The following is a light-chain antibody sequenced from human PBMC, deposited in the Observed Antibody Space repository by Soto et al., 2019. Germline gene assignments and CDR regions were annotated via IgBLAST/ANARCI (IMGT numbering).Light chain of an antibody. CDR1: QSVSSN. CDR3: QQYHKWPPYT. J-gene: IGKJ2*01. Sequence: EIVMTQSPATLSVSPGERATLSCRASQSVSSNLAWYQQKPGQAPRLLIYGAATRATGIPARFRGSGSGTEFTLTISSLQSEDFAVDYYQQYHKWPPYTFGQGTKLEIK. CDR2: GAA. V-gene: IGKV3-15*01.